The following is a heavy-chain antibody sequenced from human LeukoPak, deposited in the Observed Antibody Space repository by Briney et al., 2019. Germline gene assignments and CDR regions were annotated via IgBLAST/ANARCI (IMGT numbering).Heavy chain of an antibody. CDR1: RFTFSSYS. D-gene: IGHD3-10*01. CDR3: ARDTHYYGSGSPAFDI. Sequence: GSLRLSCEASRFTFSSYSMNWVRQAPGKGLEWVSYISFSSATIHYADSVKGRFTISRDNAKNSLYLQMNSLRTDDMALYYCARDTHYYGSGSPAFDIWGQGTMVTVSS. CDR2: ISFSSATI. J-gene: IGHJ3*02. V-gene: IGHV3-48*01.